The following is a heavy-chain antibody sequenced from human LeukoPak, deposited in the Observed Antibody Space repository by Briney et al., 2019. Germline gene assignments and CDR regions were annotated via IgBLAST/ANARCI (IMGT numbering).Heavy chain of an antibody. CDR1: GTSITRTY. CDR2: VYGTGDT. D-gene: IGHD1-7*01. J-gene: IGHJ4*02. V-gene: IGHV4-4*08. Sequence: PSETLSLTCTVSGTSITRTYWSWIRQPPGRGLESVGYVYGTGDTNYNPSLKSRVTMSLDTSKNQFSLTLSSVTAADTAIYYCARRGTSGNYQMLHFDYWGQGTLVTVSS. CDR3: ARRGTSGNYQMLHFDY.